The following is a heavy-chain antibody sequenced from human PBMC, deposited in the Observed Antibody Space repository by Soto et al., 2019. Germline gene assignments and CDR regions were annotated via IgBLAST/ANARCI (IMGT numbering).Heavy chain of an antibody. V-gene: IGHV3-21*01. CDR2: ISSSSNYI. Sequence: PGGSLRLSCAASGFTFTSYTMNWVRQAPGKGLEWVSSISSSSNYIYYADSVKGRFTISRDNAKNSLYLQINSLRAEDTAVYYCARELNYYDSSAYHSTEGAHWGQGTLVTVSS. CDR1: GFTFTSYT. D-gene: IGHD3-22*01. J-gene: IGHJ4*02. CDR3: ARELNYYDSSAYHSTEGAH.